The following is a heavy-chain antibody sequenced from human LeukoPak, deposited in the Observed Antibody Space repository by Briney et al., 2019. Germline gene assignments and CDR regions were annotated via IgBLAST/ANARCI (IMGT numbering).Heavy chain of an antibody. CDR1: GCSISSYY. V-gene: IGHV4-59*08. J-gene: IGHJ4*02. CDR3: ARLASGSYGPLTPFDY. D-gene: IGHD1-26*01. CDR2: IYYSGST. Sequence: KPSETLSLTCTVSGCSISSYYWSWIRQPPGKGLEWVGDIYYSGSTNYNPSLTSRVTISVDTSKNQFSLRLSSVTAADTAVYYSARLASGSYGPLTPFDYWGQGTLVTVSS.